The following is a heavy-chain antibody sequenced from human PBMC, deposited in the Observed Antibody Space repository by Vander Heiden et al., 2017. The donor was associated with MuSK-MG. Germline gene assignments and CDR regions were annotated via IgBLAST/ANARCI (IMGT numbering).Heavy chain of an antibody. CDR1: GFTVSSNY. Sequence: EVQLVEAGGGLVQPGGSLRLSCAASGFTVSSNYMSCVRQAPGKGLEWVSVIYSGGSTYYADSVKGRFTISRDNSKNTLYLQMNSLRAEDTAVYYCARTVVVPAAADYWGQGTLVTVSS. J-gene: IGHJ4*02. V-gene: IGHV3-66*01. D-gene: IGHD2-2*01. CDR3: ARTVVVPAAADY. CDR2: IYSGGST.